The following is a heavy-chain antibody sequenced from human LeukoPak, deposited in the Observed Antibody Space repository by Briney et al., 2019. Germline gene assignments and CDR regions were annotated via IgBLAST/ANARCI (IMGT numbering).Heavy chain of an antibody. J-gene: IGHJ4*02. CDR3: ARGRITIPSAVFDY. Sequence: PSETLSLTCAVYGGSFSGYHWSWIRQPPGKGLEWIGEINHSGSTNYNPSLKSRVTISVDTSKNQFSLKLSSVTAADTAVYYCARGRITIPSAVFDYWGQGTLVTVSS. V-gene: IGHV4-34*01. CDR1: GGSFSGYH. D-gene: IGHD3-3*01. CDR2: INHSGST.